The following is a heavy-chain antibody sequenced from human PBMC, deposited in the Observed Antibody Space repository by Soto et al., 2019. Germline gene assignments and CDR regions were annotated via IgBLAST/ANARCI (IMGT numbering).Heavy chain of an antibody. CDR3: ARGPQFPDIEVIPGAVDD. CDR2: ISYSGSTI. Sequence: EVQVVESGGGLVQPGGSLRLSCTAAGFTFSSYEMNGVRQAPGKGLEWVSYISYSGSTIYYADSVKGRFTISRDNAKNSLYLQMNSLRAEDTAVYYCARGPQFPDIEVIPGAVDDWGQGTLVTVSS. J-gene: IGHJ4*02. CDR1: GFTFSSYE. D-gene: IGHD2-2*01. V-gene: IGHV3-48*03.